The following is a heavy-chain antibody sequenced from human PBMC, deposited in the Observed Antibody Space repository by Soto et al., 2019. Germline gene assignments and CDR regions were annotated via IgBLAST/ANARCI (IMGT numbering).Heavy chain of an antibody. CDR3: TRGAGFFYGVHV. D-gene: IGHD3-10*01. Sequence: EVELVESGGGLVQPGGSLRLSCAASGFSFSDYEMNWVRQAPGKGLEWIAHISFSGSTIYYADSVKGRFSISRDNSKNFLYLQISGLRADDSAVYYCTRGAGFFYGVHVWGLGTTVTVSS. CDR2: ISFSGSTI. V-gene: IGHV3-48*03. J-gene: IGHJ6*02. CDR1: GFSFSDYE.